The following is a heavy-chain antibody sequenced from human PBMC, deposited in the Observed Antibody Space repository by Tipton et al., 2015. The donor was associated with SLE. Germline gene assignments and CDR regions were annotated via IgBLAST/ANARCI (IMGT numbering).Heavy chain of an antibody. D-gene: IGHD3-22*01. V-gene: IGHV4-59*11. CDR3: ARENMYFFDSIGYSTFDN. CDR1: GDSFSNHF. CDR2: MYRSGTT. Sequence: TLSLTCTVSGDSFSNHFWSWIRQPPGKGLEWIGYMYRSGTTKYNPSLKSRVTISVDTSKSQFSLKLTSATAADTAVYYCARENMYFFDSIGYSTFDNWGQGTLVTVSS. J-gene: IGHJ4*02.